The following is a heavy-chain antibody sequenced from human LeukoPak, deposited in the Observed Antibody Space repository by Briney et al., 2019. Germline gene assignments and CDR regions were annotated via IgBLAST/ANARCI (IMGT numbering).Heavy chain of an antibody. V-gene: IGHV4-39*01. CDR3: ARHSRSVDYGSGSYTWDY. CDR1: GDSISSIIYY. J-gene: IGHJ4*02. D-gene: IGHD3-10*01. Sequence: SETLSLTCTVSGDSISSIIYYWGWIRQPPGKGLEWIGTIYYSGSTYYNVSLKSRVTISVDTSRNQFSLKLSSVTAADTAVYYCARHSRSVDYGSGSYTWDYWGQGTLVTVSS. CDR2: IYYSGST.